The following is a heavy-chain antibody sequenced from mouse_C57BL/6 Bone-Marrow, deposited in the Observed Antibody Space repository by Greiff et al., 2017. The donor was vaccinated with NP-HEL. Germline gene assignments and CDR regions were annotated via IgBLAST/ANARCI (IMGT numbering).Heavy chain of an antibody. D-gene: IGHD2-2*01. J-gene: IGHJ2*01. CDR1: GYTFTDYY. CDR3: ARWGYDEYYFDY. CDR2: INPYNGGT. V-gene: IGHV1-19*01. Sequence: VQLKQSGPVLVKPGASVKMSCKASGYTFTDYYMNWVKQSHGKSLEWIGVINPYNGGTSYNQKFKGKATLTVDKSSSTAYMELNSLTSEDSAVYYCARWGYDEYYFDYWGQGTTLTVSS.